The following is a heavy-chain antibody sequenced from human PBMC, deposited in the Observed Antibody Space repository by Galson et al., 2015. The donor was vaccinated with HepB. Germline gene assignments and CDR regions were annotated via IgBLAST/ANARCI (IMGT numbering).Heavy chain of an antibody. D-gene: IGHD2-2*02. Sequence: SLRLSCAASGFTVSSNYMSWVRQAPGKGLEWVSVIYSGGSTYYADSVKGRFTISRDNSKNTLYLQMNSLRAEDTAVYYCARGYCSSTSCYTTYYYYYGMDVWGQGTTVTVSS. CDR2: IYSGGST. V-gene: IGHV3-53*01. J-gene: IGHJ6*02. CDR1: GFTVSSNY. CDR3: ARGYCSSTSCYTTYYYYYGMDV.